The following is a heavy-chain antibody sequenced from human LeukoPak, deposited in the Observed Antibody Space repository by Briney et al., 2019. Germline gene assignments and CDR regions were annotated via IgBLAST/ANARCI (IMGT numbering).Heavy chain of an antibody. CDR3: ARDSRSDYYDSSGRYRYFDL. J-gene: IGHJ2*01. Sequence: ASVKVSCKASGYTFTGYYMHWVRQAPGQGLEWMGWINPNSGGTNYAQKFQGRVTMTRDTSISTAYMELSRLRSDDTAVYYCARDSRSDYYDSSGRYRYFDLWGRGTLVTVSS. CDR2: INPNSGGT. D-gene: IGHD3-22*01. CDR1: GYTFTGYY. V-gene: IGHV1-2*02.